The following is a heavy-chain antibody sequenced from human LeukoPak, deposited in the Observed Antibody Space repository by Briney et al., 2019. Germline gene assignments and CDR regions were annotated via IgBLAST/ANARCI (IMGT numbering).Heavy chain of an antibody. CDR1: RFTFSSYA. J-gene: IGHJ2*01. D-gene: IGHD3-3*02. CDR3: ARVGDHFHWYLDL. Sequence: PGGSLRLSCAASRFTFSSYAMSWVRQAPGKGLEWVSGVSERGYSTYYAGSVKGRFTISRDNPKNMLFLQMNSLRAEDTAVYYCARVGDHFHWYLDLLGRGTVVTVSS. V-gene: IGHV3-23*01. CDR2: VSERGYST.